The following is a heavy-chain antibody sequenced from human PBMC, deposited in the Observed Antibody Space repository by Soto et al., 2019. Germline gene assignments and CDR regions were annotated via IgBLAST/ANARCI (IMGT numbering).Heavy chain of an antibody. Sequence: ASVKASCKSSGYTFTSYGISCVRQSPGQGLEWMGWISAYNGNTNYAQKLQGRVTMTTDTSTSTAYMELRSLRSDDTAVYYCARVFGDYGYFDYWGQGTLLTVSS. D-gene: IGHD4-17*01. CDR3: ARVFGDYGYFDY. CDR1: GYTFTSYG. J-gene: IGHJ4*02. V-gene: IGHV1-18*01. CDR2: ISAYNGNT.